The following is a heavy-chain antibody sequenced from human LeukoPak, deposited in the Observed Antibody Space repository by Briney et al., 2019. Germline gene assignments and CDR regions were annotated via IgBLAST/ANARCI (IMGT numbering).Heavy chain of an antibody. CDR3: ARGRGQRLDGYNFDGAFDI. CDR2: ISAYNGNT. D-gene: IGHD5-24*01. V-gene: IGHV1-18*01. J-gene: IGHJ3*02. CDR1: GYTFTSNG. Sequence: GASVSVSCTTSGYTFTSNGTGWVWIAPAQWSGRMGWISAYNGNTNYTQKLEGRVTMTTDTSTSTAYMELRSLRSDDTAAYYCARGRGQRLDGYNFDGAFDIWGQGTMVTVSS.